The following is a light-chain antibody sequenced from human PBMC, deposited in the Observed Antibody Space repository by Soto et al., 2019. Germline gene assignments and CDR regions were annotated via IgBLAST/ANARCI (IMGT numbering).Light chain of an antibody. CDR1: SSDIGGYNY. CDR3: SSFTSRHTYV. V-gene: IGLV2-14*01. Sequence: QSALTQPASVSGSPGQSTTISCTGTSSDIGGYNYVSWYQQLPGEAPKLIIYDVSDRPSGVSTRFSGSKSGNTASLPISLLQSDYDGDYYCSSFTSRHTYVFATGTKLTVL. CDR2: DVS. J-gene: IGLJ1*01.